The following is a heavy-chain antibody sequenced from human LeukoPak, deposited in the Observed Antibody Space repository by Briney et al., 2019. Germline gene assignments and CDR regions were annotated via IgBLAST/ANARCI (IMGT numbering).Heavy chain of an antibody. CDR2: IYTSGST. J-gene: IGHJ4*02. V-gene: IGHV4-4*07. CDR1: GGSISNYY. Sequence: SETLSLTCTVSGGSISNYYWSWIRQPAGKGLEWIGHIYTSGSTNYNPSLKSRVTMSVDTFKNQFSLNLSSVTAADTAVYYCARGGVDWTFDYWGQGILVTVSS. CDR3: ARGGVDWTFDY. D-gene: IGHD3-9*01.